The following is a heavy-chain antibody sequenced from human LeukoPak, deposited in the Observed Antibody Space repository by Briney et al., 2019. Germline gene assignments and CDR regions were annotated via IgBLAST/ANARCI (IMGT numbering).Heavy chain of an antibody. D-gene: IGHD6-19*01. V-gene: IGHV4-39*02. Sequence: PSETLSLTCTVSGGSISSSSYFWGWVRQPAGKGLEWVGSIYYSGSTYYNPSLKSRVTISVDTSKNQFSLKLSSVTAADTAVYYCARESGGRDGSGWQYATDYWGQGTLVTVSS. CDR1: GGSISSSSYF. CDR2: IYYSGST. CDR3: ARESGGRDGSGWQYATDY. J-gene: IGHJ4*02.